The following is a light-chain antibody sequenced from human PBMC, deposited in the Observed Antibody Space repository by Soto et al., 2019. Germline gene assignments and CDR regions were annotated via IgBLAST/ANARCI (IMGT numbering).Light chain of an antibody. CDR2: EGT. Sequence: QSALTQPASVSGSPGQSITISCTGTSSDVGTYKFVSWYQQHPGKAPTLMIHEGTKRPSGASNRFSGSKSGNTATLTISGLQPEDEANYYCCSYAGTSFWVFGGGTKVTVL. CDR3: CSYAGTSFWV. CDR1: SSDVGTYKF. V-gene: IGLV2-23*01. J-gene: IGLJ3*02.